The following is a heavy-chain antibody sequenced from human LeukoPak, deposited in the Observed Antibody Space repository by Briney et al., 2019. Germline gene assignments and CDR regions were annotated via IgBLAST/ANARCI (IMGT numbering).Heavy chain of an antibody. CDR3: ARGRRGPPRKVVPAAMNYYYGMDV. CDR1: GGSFSGYY. V-gene: IGHV4-34*01. CDR2: INHSGST. D-gene: IGHD2-2*01. J-gene: IGHJ6*02. Sequence: SETLSLTCAVYGGSFSGYYWSWLRQPPGKGLEWIGEINHSGSTNYNPSLKSRVTISVDTSKNQFSLKLSSVTAADTAVYYCARGRRGPPRKVVPAAMNYYYGMDVWGQGTTVTVSS.